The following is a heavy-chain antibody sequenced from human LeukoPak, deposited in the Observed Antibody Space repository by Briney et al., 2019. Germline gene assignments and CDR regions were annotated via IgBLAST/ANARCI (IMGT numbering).Heavy chain of an antibody. V-gene: IGHV1-2*06. CDR1: GYTLTDYY. J-gene: IGHJ4*02. CDR2: INPNSGGT. D-gene: IGHD3-22*01. Sequence: ASVKVSCKASGYTLTDYYMHWVRQAPGQGLEWMGRINPNSGGTNYAQKFQGRVTMTRDTSISTVYMELSRLRSDDTAVYYCARVGYYESSGYYEYWGQGTLSPSP. CDR3: ARVGYYESSGYYEY.